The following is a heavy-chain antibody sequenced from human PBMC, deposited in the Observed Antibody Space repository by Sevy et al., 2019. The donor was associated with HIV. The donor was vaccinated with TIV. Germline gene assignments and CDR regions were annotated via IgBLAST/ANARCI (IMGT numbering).Heavy chain of an antibody. CDR1: GGSFSGYY. J-gene: IGHJ3*02. D-gene: IGHD2-2*01. CDR2: INHRGNT. V-gene: IGHV4-34*01. Sequence: SETLSLTCAVYGGSFSGYYWTWIRQPPGKGLEWIGEINHRGNTNYNPSLKSRVTISVDTSKNQFSLKLSTVTAADTAVYYCARHYSAPSCSHAFDIWCQGTMVTVSS. CDR3: ARHYSAPSCSHAFDI.